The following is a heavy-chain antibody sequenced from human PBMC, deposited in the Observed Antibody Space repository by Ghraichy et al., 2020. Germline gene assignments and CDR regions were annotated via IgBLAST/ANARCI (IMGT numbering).Heavy chain of an antibody. J-gene: IGHJ6*02. D-gene: IGHD5-18*01. CDR3: ARTITAPYHYYGMDV. V-gene: IGHV4-59*01. CDR2: IYYSGNT. Sequence: SETLSLTCTVSGGSISSDYWSWIRQPPGKGLEWIGYIYYSGNTNYNPSLKSRVTISVARSKNQFSLKLISVTAADTAVYYCARTITAPYHYYGMDVWGQGTTVTVSS. CDR1: GGSISSDY.